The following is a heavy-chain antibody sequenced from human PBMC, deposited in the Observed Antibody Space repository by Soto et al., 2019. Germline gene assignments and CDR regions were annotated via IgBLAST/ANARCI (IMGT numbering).Heavy chain of an antibody. CDR3: TPLALKYSSGWYEFSD. D-gene: IGHD6-19*01. CDR2: IKSKTDGGTT. Sequence: EVQLVESGGCLVKPGGSLRLSCAASGFTFSNVWMNWVRQAPGKGLEWVGRIKSKTDGGTTDYAAPVKGRFTISREDSSIALYLQMNSLKTEDTAVYYCTPLALKYSSGWYEFSDWGQGNVVTVSS. J-gene: IGHJ4*02. CDR1: GFTFSNVW. V-gene: IGHV3-15*07.